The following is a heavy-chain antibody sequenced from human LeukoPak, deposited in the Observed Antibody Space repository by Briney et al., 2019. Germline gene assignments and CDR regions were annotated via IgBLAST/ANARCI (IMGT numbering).Heavy chain of an antibody. CDR2: ISSSSSYI. Sequence: PGGSLRLSCAASGFTFSSYSTNWVRQAPGKGLEWVSSISSSSSYIYYADSVKGRFSISRDNAKNSLYLQMNSLRAEDTAVYYCARGTALYYYDSSGYSNFDYWGQGTLVTVSS. CDR3: ARGTALYYYDSSGYSNFDY. D-gene: IGHD3-22*01. V-gene: IGHV3-21*01. CDR1: GFTFSSYS. J-gene: IGHJ4*02.